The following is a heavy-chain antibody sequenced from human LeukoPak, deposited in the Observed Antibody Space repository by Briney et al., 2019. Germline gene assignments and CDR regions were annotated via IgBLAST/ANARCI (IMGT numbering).Heavy chain of an antibody. J-gene: IGHJ4*02. V-gene: IGHV1-18*01. D-gene: IGHD3-3*01. Sequence: ASVKVSRKASGYTFTSYGISWVRQAPGQGLEWMGWISAYNGNTNYAQKLQGRVTMTTDTSTSTAYMELRSLRSDDTAVYYCARAEYYDFWSGYYYFDYWGQGTLVTVSS. CDR1: GYTFTSYG. CDR2: ISAYNGNT. CDR3: ARAEYYDFWSGYYYFDY.